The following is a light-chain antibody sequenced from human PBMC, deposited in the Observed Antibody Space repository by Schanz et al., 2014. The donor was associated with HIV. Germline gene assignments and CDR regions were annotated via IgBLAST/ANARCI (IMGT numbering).Light chain of an antibody. CDR3: AAWDDRLSSWV. V-gene: IGLV1-40*01. CDR2: GNT. J-gene: IGLJ3*02. CDR1: RSNIGAGYD. Sequence: QFVLTQPPSVSGAPGQRVTISCTGSRSNIGAGYDVHWYQHLPGTAPKLLIYGNTNRPSGVPDRFSGSKSGTSASLAISGLRSEDEADYYCAAWDDRLSSWVFGGGTKLTVL.